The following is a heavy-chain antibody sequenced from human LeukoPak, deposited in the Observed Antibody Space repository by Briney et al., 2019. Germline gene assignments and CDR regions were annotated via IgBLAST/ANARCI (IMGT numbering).Heavy chain of an antibody. V-gene: IGHV3-72*01. CDR1: GFSFSDNY. Sequence: GGSLRLSCAAPGFSFSDNYMDWVRQAPGKGLEWVGRIRNKANSYTTDYAASVRGRFTIPRDDSKNSLYLEMNSLKTEDTAVYYYAREYYCRLDYWGRGTLVTVSS. D-gene: IGHD3-10*01. CDR2: IRNKANSYTT. J-gene: IGHJ4*02. CDR3: AREYYCRLDY.